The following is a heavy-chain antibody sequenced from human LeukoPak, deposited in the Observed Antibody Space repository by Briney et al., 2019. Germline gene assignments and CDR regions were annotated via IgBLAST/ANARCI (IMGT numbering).Heavy chain of an antibody. Sequence: SETLSLTCTVSGYSISSGYYWGWIRQPPGKGLEWIGSIYHSGSTYYNPSLKSRVTISVDTSKNQFSLKLSSVTAADTAVYYCARFGASGAFDIWGQGTMVTVSS. CDR2: IYHSGST. CDR1: GYSISSGYY. J-gene: IGHJ3*02. V-gene: IGHV4-38-2*02. D-gene: IGHD1-26*01. CDR3: ARFGASGAFDI.